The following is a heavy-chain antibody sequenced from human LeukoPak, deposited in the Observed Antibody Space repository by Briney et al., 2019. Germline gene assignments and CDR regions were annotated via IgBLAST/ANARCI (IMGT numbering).Heavy chain of an antibody. CDR2: INHSGST. CDR3: ARPPIAAARSFRTALYFQH. V-gene: IGHV4-34*01. CDR1: GGSFSGYY. Sequence: PSETLSLTCAVYGGSFSGYYWSWIRQPPGKGLEWIGEINHSGSTNYNPSLKSRVTISVDTSKNQFSLKLSSVTAADTAVYYCARPPIAAARSFRTALYFQHWGQGTLVTVSS. J-gene: IGHJ1*01. D-gene: IGHD6-13*01.